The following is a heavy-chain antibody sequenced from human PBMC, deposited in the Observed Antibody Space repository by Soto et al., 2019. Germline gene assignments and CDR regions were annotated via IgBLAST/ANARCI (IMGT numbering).Heavy chain of an antibody. CDR2: ISSGGAFT. D-gene: IGHD1-26*01. CDR3: AKSGPTNYFGS. Sequence: GGSLRLSCAASGLSFRSYTMNWVRQAPGKGLEWVSGISSGGAFTYYADSVKGRFTISRDDSTNTLYLQMNSLRAEDTAVYHCAKSGPTNYFGSWGQGTLVIVSS. V-gene: IGHV3-23*01. J-gene: IGHJ4*02. CDR1: GLSFRSYT.